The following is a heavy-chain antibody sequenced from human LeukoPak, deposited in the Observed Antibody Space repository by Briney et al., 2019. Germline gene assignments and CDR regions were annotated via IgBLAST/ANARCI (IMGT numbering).Heavy chain of an antibody. CDR1: GFTFSGSA. Sequence: PGGSLRLSCAASGFTFSGSAMHWVRQASGKGLEWVGRIRSKANSYATAYAASVKGRFTISRDDSKNTAYLQMNSLKTEDTAVYYCTRQGSLANYYDSSGYYYFDYWGQGTLVTVSS. J-gene: IGHJ4*02. V-gene: IGHV3-73*01. CDR2: IRSKANSYAT. CDR3: TRQGSLANYYDSSGYYYFDY. D-gene: IGHD3-22*01.